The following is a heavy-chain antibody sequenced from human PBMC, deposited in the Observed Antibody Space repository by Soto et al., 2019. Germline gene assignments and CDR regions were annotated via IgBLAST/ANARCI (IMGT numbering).Heavy chain of an antibody. J-gene: IGHJ6*02. D-gene: IGHD3-16*01. CDR3: ARRGMITFGGVSRYYYYGMDV. V-gene: IGHV4-59*01. CDR1: ASSISSYY. CDR2: IYYNGIT. Sequence: PSETLSLTCTVSASSISSYYSSSIRQPPGKGLEWIGYIYYNGITNYNPSLKSRVTISVDTSKNQFSLKLSSVTAADTAVYYCARRGMITFGGVSRYYYYGMDVWGQGTTVTVSS.